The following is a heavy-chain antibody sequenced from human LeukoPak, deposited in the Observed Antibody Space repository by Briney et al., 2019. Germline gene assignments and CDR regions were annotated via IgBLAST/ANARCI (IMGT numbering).Heavy chain of an antibody. CDR1: FTFSSYA. CDR2: ISGSGGTP. D-gene: IGHD1-26*01. Sequence: QPGRSLRLSCAFTFSSYAMSWVRQAPGKGLEWGSAISGSGGTPYYADSVKGRFTISRDNSKKILYLQMNSLRAEDTAIYYCAREWRSGKYSGFDYWGQGTLVTVSS. CDR3: AREWRSGKYSGFDY. V-gene: IGHV3-23*01. J-gene: IGHJ4*02.